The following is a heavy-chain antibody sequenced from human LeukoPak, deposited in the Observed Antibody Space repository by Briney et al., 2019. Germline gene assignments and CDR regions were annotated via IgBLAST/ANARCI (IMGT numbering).Heavy chain of an antibody. CDR3: ARLIRGSSYYYYGMDV. CDR1: GGSISSYY. Sequence: SETLSLTCTVSGGSISSYYWSWIRQPPGKGLEWIGYIYYSGSTNYNPSLKSRVTISVDTSKNQSSLKLSSVTAADTAVYYCARLIRGSSYYYYGMDVWGQGTTVTVSS. D-gene: IGHD6-6*01. J-gene: IGHJ6*02. V-gene: IGHV4-59*01. CDR2: IYYSGST.